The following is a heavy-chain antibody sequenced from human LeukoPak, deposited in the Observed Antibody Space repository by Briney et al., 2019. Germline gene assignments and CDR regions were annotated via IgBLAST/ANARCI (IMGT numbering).Heavy chain of an antibody. CDR2: IYYSGST. CDR3: ARHPAPGIAAAGRYAFDY. CDR1: DGSISSSSYY. D-gene: IGHD6-13*01. V-gene: IGHV4-39*01. Sequence: SETLSLTCTVSDGSISSSSYYWGWIRQPPGKGLEWIGSIYYSGSTYYNPSLTSRVTISVDTSKNQFSLKLSSVTAADTAVYYCARHPAPGIAAAGRYAFDYWGQGTLVTVSS. J-gene: IGHJ4*02.